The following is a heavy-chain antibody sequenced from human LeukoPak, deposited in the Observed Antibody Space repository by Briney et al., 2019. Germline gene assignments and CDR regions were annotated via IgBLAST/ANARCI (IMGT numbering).Heavy chain of an antibody. CDR2: IYYSGST. CDR3: ARQGYYDSSGYYSLHGWFDP. J-gene: IGHJ5*02. CDR1: CGSISSGGYY. V-gene: IGHV4-31*03. Sequence: SETPSLTCTVSCGSISSGGYYWSWIRQHPGKGLEWIGYIYYSGSTYYNPSLKSRVTISVDTSKNQFSLKLSSVTAADTAVYYCARQGYYDSSGYYSLHGWFDPWGQGTLVTVSS. D-gene: IGHD3-22*01.